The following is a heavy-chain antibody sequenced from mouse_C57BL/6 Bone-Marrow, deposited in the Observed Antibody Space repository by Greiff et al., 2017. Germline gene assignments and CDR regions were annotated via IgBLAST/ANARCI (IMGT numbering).Heavy chain of an antibody. J-gene: IGHJ4*01. CDR3: ARRRYISYYYAVDY. V-gene: IGHV1-52*01. CDR2: INPSNSET. D-gene: IGHD1-1*01. Sequence: VQLQQSGAELVRPGSSVKLSCKASGYTFTSYWMHWVKQRPITGLEWIGNINPSNSETTYNQKFKDKATLTVDKSSSTAYMQLSSLTSEDSAVYYCARRRYISYYYAVDYWGQGTSVTVSS. CDR1: GYTFTSYW.